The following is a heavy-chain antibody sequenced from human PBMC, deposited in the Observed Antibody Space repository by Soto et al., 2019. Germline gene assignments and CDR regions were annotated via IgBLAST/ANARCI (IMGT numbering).Heavy chain of an antibody. V-gene: IGHV3-30*18. D-gene: IGHD1-26*01. CDR2: ISNDGSNK. J-gene: IGHJ4*02. CDR3: AKGFGNYWAFDY. Sequence: GEYLKNSSACSALRSTTYGIHVVLYVLAEGMQSGAFISNDGSNKYYADSVKGRFTISRDNSKNTLYLQMNSLRAEDTAVYYCAKGFGNYWAFDYWGQGTLVTVSS. CDR1: ALRSTTYG.